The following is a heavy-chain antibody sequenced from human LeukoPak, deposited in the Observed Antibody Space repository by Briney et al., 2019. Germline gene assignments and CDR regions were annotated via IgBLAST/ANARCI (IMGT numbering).Heavy chain of an antibody. V-gene: IGHV3-48*04. D-gene: IGHD6-13*01. Sequence: PGGSLRLSCAASGFIFSSYHMNWVRQAPGKRPEWVSYISSSGSTIYYADSVKGRFTISRDNAKNSLYLQMNSLRAEDTAVYYCARAYSSSWYRGGMGDCWGQGTLVTVSS. CDR2: ISSSGSTI. CDR3: ARAYSSSWYRGGMGDC. CDR1: GFIFSSYH. J-gene: IGHJ4*02.